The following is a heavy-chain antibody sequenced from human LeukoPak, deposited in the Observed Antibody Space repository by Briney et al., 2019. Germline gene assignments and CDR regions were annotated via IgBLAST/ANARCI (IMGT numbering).Heavy chain of an antibody. Sequence: SETLSLTCAVYGGSFSGYYWSWIRQPPGKGLEWIGEINHSGSTNYNPSLKSRVTISVDTSKNQFSLKLSSVTAADTAVYYCARDTGDYYYYYMDVWGKGTTVTISS. CDR3: ARDTGDYYYYYMDV. V-gene: IGHV4-34*01. CDR1: GGSFSGYY. D-gene: IGHD1-14*01. J-gene: IGHJ6*03. CDR2: INHSGST.